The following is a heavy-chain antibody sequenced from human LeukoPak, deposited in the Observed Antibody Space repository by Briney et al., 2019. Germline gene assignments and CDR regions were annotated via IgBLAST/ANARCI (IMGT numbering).Heavy chain of an antibody. CDR1: GGSISSFS. CDR3: AREVSLISSIGDWFDP. D-gene: IGHD6-6*01. V-gene: IGHV4-4*07. J-gene: IGHJ5*02. Sequence: SETLSLTCTVSGGSISSFSWNWIRQPAEKGLEWIGRMSTSGSTNYNPSLKSRVTMSVDTSKNQFSLKVNSVTAADTAVYYCAREVSLISSIGDWFDPWGQGILVTVSS. CDR2: MSTSGST.